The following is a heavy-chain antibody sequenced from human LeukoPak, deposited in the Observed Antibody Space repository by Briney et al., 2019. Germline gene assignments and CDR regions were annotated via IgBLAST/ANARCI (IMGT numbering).Heavy chain of an antibody. CDR1: GFTFSTYN. CDR3: VRGDSSGRYYFDF. J-gene: IGHJ4*02. D-gene: IGHD3-22*01. Sequence: GGSLRLSCAASGFTFSTYNMNWVRQAPGKGLEWVSSITYISYADSVKGRFTISRDNAKNSLYLQMNSLRVEDTAAYYCVRGDSSGRYYFDFWGQGTLVTVSS. CDR2: ITYI. V-gene: IGHV3-21*06.